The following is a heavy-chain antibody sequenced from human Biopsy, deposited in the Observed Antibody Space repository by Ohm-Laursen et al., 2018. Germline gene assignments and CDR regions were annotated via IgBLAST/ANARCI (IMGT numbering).Heavy chain of an antibody. CDR1: GFSLSTGGVG. V-gene: IGHV2-5*02. Sequence: PTQTLTLTCTFSGFSLSTGGVGVGWIRQPPGKALEWLALIYWDDDKRYSPSLKSRLTITKDTSKKQVVLTMTNMDPVDTATYYCARLGPLQLKNWFDPWGQGTLVTVSS. D-gene: IGHD3-10*01. CDR3: ARLGPLQLKNWFDP. J-gene: IGHJ5*02. CDR2: IYWDDDK.